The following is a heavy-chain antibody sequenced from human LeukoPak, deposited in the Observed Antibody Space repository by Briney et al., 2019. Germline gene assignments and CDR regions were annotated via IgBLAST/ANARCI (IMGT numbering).Heavy chain of an antibody. J-gene: IGHJ4*02. V-gene: IGHV3-23*01. CDR2: ISGSGGST. CDR3: AKCSDFYYHSNPYNPNRKFWDY. Sequence: GGSLRLSCAASGFTFSSYGMSWVRQAPGKGLEWVSAISGSGGSTYYADSVKGRFTISRDNSKNTLYLQMNSLRAEDTAVYFCAKCSDFYYHSNPYNPNRKFWDYWGQGTLITVSS. CDR1: GFTFSSYG. D-gene: IGHD3-22*01.